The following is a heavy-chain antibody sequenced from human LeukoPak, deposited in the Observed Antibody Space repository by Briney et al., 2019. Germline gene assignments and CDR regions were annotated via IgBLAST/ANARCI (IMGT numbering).Heavy chain of an antibody. CDR1: GFTFSNYA. Sequence: DPGGSLRLSCAASGFTFSNYAMSWVRQAPGKGLEWVSYITADGTNKYDADSVKGRFTISRDNAKNSLYLQMNSLRVDDTAIYYCAREVEWELPDYWGQGTLVTVSS. V-gene: IGHV3-48*03. J-gene: IGHJ4*02. CDR3: AREVEWELPDY. D-gene: IGHD1-26*01. CDR2: ITADGTNK.